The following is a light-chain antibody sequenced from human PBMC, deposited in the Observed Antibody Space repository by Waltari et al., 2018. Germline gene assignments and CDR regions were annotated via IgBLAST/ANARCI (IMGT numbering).Light chain of an antibody. Sequence: QSVLTQPPSVSGAPGQRVTISCTGSSSNIGAVFLVHWYQQLPGTVPKLLIFDKNKRPAGVPARCSGSRCGTSASLAITVLQAEDEADYYCQSFDTSLTAWVFGGGTKLTVL. CDR3: QSFDTSLTAWV. CDR1: SSNIGAVFL. V-gene: IGLV1-40*01. CDR2: DKN. J-gene: IGLJ3*02.